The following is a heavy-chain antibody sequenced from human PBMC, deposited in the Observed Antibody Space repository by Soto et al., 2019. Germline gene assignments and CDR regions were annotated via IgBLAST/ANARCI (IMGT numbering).Heavy chain of an antibody. CDR3: AQIPAAASDFDY. D-gene: IGHD6-13*01. V-gene: IGHV3-30*03. CDR2: ISYDGSNK. CDR1: GFTFSSYG. J-gene: IGHJ4*02. Sequence: GGSLRLSCAASGFTFSSYGMHWVRQAPGKGLEWVAVISYDGSNKYYADSVKGRFTISRDNSKNTLYLQMNSLSAEDTAVYYCAQIPAAASDFDYWGQGTLVTVSS.